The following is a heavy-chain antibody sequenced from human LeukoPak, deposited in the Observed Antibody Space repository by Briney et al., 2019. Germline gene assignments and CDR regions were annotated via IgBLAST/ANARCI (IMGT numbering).Heavy chain of an antibody. CDR3: ARVRFNRAQYSRPYYFDY. J-gene: IGHJ4*02. V-gene: IGHV3-21*01. D-gene: IGHD6-6*01. CDR2: ISSSSSYI. Sequence: GGSLRLSCAASGFTFSSYSMNWVRQAPGKGLEWVSSISSSSSYIYYADSVKGRFTISRDNAKNSLYLQMNSLRAEDTAVYYCARVRFNRAQYSRPYYFDYWGQGTLVTVSS. CDR1: GFTFSSYS.